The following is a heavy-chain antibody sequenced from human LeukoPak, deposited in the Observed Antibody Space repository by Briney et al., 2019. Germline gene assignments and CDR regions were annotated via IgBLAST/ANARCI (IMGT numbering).Heavy chain of an antibody. V-gene: IGHV4-34*01. J-gene: IGHJ5*02. CDR1: GGSFSGYY. CDR3: ARGPRITMVRGVYWFDP. Sequence: PSETLSLTCAVYGGSFSGYYWSWIRQPPGKGLEWIGEINHSGSTNYNPSLKSRVTISVDTSKNQISLKLSSVTAADTAVYYCARGPRITMVRGVYWFDPWGQGTLVTVSS. CDR2: INHSGST. D-gene: IGHD3-10*01.